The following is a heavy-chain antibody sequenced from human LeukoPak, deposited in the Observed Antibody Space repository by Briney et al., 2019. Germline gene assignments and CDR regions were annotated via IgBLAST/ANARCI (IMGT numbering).Heavy chain of an antibody. V-gene: IGHV4-59*01. Sequence: NPSETLSLTCTVSGGSISSYYWSWIRQPPGKGLEWIGYIYYSGSTNYNPSLKSRVTISVDTSKNQFSLKLSSVTAADTAVYYCATEYRYFDYWGQGTLVTVSS. CDR1: GGSISSYY. J-gene: IGHJ4*02. D-gene: IGHD2-2*01. CDR3: ATEYRYFDY. CDR2: IYYSGST.